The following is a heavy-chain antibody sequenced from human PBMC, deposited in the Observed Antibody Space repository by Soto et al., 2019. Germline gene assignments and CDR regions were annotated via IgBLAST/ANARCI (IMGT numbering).Heavy chain of an antibody. V-gene: IGHV1-2*02. D-gene: IGHD2-2*01. CDR2: INPNSAGT. CDR1: GYTFTGYY. CDR3: ARDSDCHSTSCFFPPHV. J-gene: IGHJ6*02. Sequence: GASVKVSCNASGYTFTGYYMHWVRPAPGQGLEWMGWINPNSAGTNYAQKFQGRVTMTRDTSISTAYMELSRLRSDDTAVYYCARDSDCHSTSCFFPPHVWGQGTTVTVS.